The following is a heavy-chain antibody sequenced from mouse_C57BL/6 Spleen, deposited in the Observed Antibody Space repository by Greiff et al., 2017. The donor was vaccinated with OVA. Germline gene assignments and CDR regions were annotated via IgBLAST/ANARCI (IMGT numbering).Heavy chain of an antibody. CDR1: GYTFTSYA. Sequence: VQLQQSGAELARPGASVKLSCKASGYTFTSYAISWVKQRPGQGLEWIGEIYPRSGNTYYNEKFKGQATLTADKSSRPAYMQLRRLTSEDSAVXFRVRCDDDYEAYGGKGTLVTVSA. CDR2: IYPRSGNT. V-gene: IGHV1-81*01. D-gene: IGHD2-4*01. CDR3: VRCDDDYEAY. J-gene: IGHJ3*01.